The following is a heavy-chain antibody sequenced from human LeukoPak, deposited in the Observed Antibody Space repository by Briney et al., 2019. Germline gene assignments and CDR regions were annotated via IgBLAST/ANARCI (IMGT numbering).Heavy chain of an antibody. J-gene: IGHJ3*02. CDR3: ARDAYSPGAFDI. D-gene: IGHD4-11*01. Sequence: SETLSLTCTVSGGSISSGDYYWHWIRQPPGKGLEWIGYIYYSGSTYYNPSLKSRVTISLHTSKNRFSLRLSSVRAADTAVYYCARDAYSPGAFDIWGQGTMVTVSS. CDR1: GGSISSGDYY. V-gene: IGHV4-30-4*01. CDR2: IYYSGST.